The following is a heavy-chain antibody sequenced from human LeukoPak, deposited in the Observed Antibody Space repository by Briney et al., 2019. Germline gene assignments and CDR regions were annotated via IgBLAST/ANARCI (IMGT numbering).Heavy chain of an antibody. D-gene: IGHD2-8*01. Sequence: PSETPSLTCTVSGESISSGTYFYWGWIRQPPGKGLEWIGSVYYSGSTSYKPSLESRVTISVDPSKNQVSLNMSSVTAADTAVYYCASVSGGAFDVWGQGTLVTVSA. CDR2: VYYSGST. V-gene: IGHV4-39*05. J-gene: IGHJ3*01. CDR1: GESISSGTYFY. CDR3: ASVSGGAFDV.